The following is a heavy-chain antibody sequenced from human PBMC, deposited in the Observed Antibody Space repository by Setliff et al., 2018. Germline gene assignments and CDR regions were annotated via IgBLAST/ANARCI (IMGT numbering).Heavy chain of an antibody. CDR2: ISTSSGTR. J-gene: IGHJ3*02. Sequence: GGSLRLSCAASGFTFSSYSMNWVRQAPGKGLEWISYISTSSGTRYYADSVKGRFTISRDNARNIMYLQMNSLKIEDTAVSFCARERGAGSSRWYSHDGFDIWGQGTMVTVSS. CDR1: GFTFSSYS. CDR3: ARERGAGSSRWYSHDGFDI. V-gene: IGHV3-48*04. D-gene: IGHD6-13*01.